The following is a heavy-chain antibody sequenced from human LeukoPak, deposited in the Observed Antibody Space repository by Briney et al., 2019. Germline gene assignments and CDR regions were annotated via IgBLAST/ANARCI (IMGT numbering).Heavy chain of an antibody. D-gene: IGHD2-2*01. V-gene: IGHV3-30*18. J-gene: IGHJ6*02. CDR2: ISYDGSNK. CDR1: GFTFSSYG. CDR3: AKEMGCSSTGCYSDYYGMDV. Sequence: PGGSLRLSCAASGFTFSSYGMHWVRQAPGKGLEWVAVISYDGSNKYYADSVKGRFTISRDNSKNTLYLQMNSLRAEDTAVYYCAKEMGCSSTGCYSDYYGMDVWGQGTTVTVSS.